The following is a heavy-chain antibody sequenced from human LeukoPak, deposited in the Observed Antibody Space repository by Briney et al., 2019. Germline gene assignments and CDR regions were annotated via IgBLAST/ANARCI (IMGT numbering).Heavy chain of an antibody. Sequence: GGALRLSCAASGFTFSSYGMHWVRQAPGKGLEGVAVISYDGSNKYYADSVKGRFTISRDNSKNTLYLQMNSLRAEDTAVYYCAKDEVNSGYDFYFDYWGQGTLVTVSS. CDR2: ISYDGSNK. D-gene: IGHD5-12*01. CDR3: AKDEVNSGYDFYFDY. CDR1: GFTFSSYG. J-gene: IGHJ4*02. V-gene: IGHV3-30*18.